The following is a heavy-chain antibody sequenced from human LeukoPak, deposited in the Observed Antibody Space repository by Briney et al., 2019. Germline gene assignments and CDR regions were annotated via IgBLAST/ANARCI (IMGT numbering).Heavy chain of an antibody. D-gene: IGHD6-13*01. CDR1: GGSISSGSYY. CDR3: AREIAAAGTGPLGFYP. V-gene: IGHV4-61*02. J-gene: IGHJ5*02. CDR2: IYTSGST. Sequence: PSETLSLTCTVSGGSISSGSYYWSWIRQPAGKGLEWIGRIYTSGSTNYNPSLKSRVTISVDTSKNQFSLKLSSVTAADTAVYYCAREIAAAGTGPLGFYPWGQGTLVTVSS.